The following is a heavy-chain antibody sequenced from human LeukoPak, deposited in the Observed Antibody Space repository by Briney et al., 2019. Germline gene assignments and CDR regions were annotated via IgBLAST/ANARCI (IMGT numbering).Heavy chain of an antibody. J-gene: IGHJ5*02. CDR1: GGSISSYY. CDR3: ARGDFWSGYYWGGNWFDP. V-gene: IGHV4-59*01. D-gene: IGHD3-3*01. CDR2: IYYSGST. Sequence: SETLSLTCTVSGGSISSYYWSWIRQPPGKGLEWIGYIYYSGSTNYNPSLKSRVTISVDTSKNQFSLKLSSVTAADTAVYYCARGDFWSGYYWGGNWFDPWGRGTLVTVSS.